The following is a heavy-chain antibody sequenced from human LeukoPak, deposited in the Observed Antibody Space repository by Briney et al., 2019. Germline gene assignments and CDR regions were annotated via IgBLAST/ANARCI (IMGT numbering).Heavy chain of an antibody. Sequence: SVKVSCKASGGTFSSYAISWVRQAPGQGLEWMGRIIPILGIANYAQKFQGRVTITADKSTSTAYMELSSLRSEDTAVYYCARGGDSYYYDSSGYYDYWGQGTLVTVSS. D-gene: IGHD3-22*01. CDR2: IIPILGIA. J-gene: IGHJ4*02. V-gene: IGHV1-69*04. CDR1: GGTFSSYA. CDR3: ARGGDSYYYDSSGYYDY.